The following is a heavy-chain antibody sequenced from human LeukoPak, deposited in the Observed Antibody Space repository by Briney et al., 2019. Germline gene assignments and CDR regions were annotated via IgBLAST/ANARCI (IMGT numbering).Heavy chain of an antibody. Sequence: PSETLSLTCTVSGGSMTNYCWSWMRRPPGKGLEWIGSIYYNGNTNYNPSVKSRVTISIDTSKKQFYLRLSSVTAADTALYFCARDNQYNSGWSFDPWGQGILVTVSS. CDR1: GGSMTNYC. D-gene: IGHD6-19*01. CDR2: IYYNGNT. J-gene: IGHJ5*02. CDR3: ARDNQYNSGWSFDP. V-gene: IGHV4-59*01.